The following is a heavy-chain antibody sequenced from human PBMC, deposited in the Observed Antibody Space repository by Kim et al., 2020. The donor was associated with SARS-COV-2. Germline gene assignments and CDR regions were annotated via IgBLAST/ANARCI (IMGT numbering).Heavy chain of an antibody. CDR1: RFTFSSYG. J-gene: IGHJ4*02. V-gene: IGHV3-30*18. D-gene: IGHD6-19*01. Sequence: GGSLRLSCAASRFTFSSYGMHWVRQAPGKGLEWVAVISYDGSNKYYADSVKGRFTISRDNSKNTLYLQMNSLRAEDTAVYYCAKDYSSGWSPTPDYCGQGTLGTVSS. CDR2: ISYDGSNK. CDR3: AKDYSSGWSPTPDY.